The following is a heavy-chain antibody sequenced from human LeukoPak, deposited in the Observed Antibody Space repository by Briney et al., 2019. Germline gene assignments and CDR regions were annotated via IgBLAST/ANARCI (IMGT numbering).Heavy chain of an antibody. V-gene: IGHV3-48*03. CDR3: AREIIPTPDTFDI. CDR2: IGGSGSPT. CDR1: GLNFGSQE. J-gene: IGHJ3*02. Sequence: PGGSLRLSCVVSGLNFGSQEMSWVRQAPGKGLEWVSYIGGSGSPTHYADSVKGRFTVSRDNAKNSLYLQLNNLRAEDTAVYYCAREIIPTPDTFDIWGQGTVVTVSS. D-gene: IGHD2-15*01.